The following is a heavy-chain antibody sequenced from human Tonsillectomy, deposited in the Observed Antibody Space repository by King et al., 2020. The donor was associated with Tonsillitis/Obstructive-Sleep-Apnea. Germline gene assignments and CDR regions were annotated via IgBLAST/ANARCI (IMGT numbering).Heavy chain of an antibody. V-gene: IGHV3-11*05. J-gene: IGHJ5*02. CDR3: ARRYCSRTRCYQNWFDP. D-gene: IGHD2-2*01. CDR1: GFTFSDYY. Sequence: QLVESGGGLVTPGGSLRLSCAASGFTFSDYYMSWIRQAPGKGLEWVSYISSSSSYTNYADSVKGRFTISRDNAKNSLYLQMNSLRAEDTAGYYCARRYCSRTRCYQNWFDPWGQGTLVTLSS. CDR2: ISSSSSYT.